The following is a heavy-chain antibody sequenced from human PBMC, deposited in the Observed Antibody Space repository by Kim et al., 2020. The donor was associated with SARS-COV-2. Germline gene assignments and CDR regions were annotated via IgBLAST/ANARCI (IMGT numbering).Heavy chain of an antibody. CDR2: IRSKAYGGTT. CDR3: TRAEAAADPFDY. J-gene: IGHJ4*02. Sequence: GGSLRLSCTASGFTFGDYAMSWVRQAPGKGLVWVGFIRSKAYGGTTEYAASVKGRFTISRDDSKSIAYLQMNSLKTEDTAVYYCTRAEAAADPFDYWGQGTRVTLSS. D-gene: IGHD6-25*01. CDR1: GFTFGDYA. V-gene: IGHV3-49*04.